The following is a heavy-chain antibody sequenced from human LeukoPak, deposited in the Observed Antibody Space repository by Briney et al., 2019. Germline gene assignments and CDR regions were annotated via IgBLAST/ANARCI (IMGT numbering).Heavy chain of an antibody. Sequence: RGSLRLSCAASGFTFSTYGIHWVRQAPGKWLEWVAVISYDGSNKYYADSVKGRFTISRDNSKNTLYLQMNSLRAEDTAVYYCARQGAISTNYFAYWGQGTLVTVSS. D-gene: IGHD1-26*01. CDR3: ARQGAISTNYFAY. V-gene: IGHV3-30*03. CDR2: ISYDGSNK. CDR1: GFTFSTYG. J-gene: IGHJ4*02.